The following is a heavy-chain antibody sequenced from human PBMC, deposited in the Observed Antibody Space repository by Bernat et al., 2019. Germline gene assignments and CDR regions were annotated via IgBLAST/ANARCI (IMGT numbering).Heavy chain of an antibody. D-gene: IGHD3-9*01. CDR2: IRSKAYGGTT. Sequence: EVQLVESGGGLVQPGRSLRLSCTASGFTFGDYAMSWVRQAPGKGLEWVGFIRSKAYGGTTEYAASVKGRFTISRDDSKSIAYLQMNSLKTEDTAVYYCARQKRYCDSYAFDIWGQGTMVTVSS. J-gene: IGHJ3*02. CDR3: ARQKRYCDSYAFDI. V-gene: IGHV3-49*04. CDR1: GFTFGDYA.